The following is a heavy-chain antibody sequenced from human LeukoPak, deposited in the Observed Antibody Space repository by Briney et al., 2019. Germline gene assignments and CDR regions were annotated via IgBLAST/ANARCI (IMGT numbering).Heavy chain of an antibody. CDR2: IYYSGST. CDR1: GGSISSGGYY. Sequence: SETLSLTCTVSGGSISSGGYYWSWIRQHPGKGLEWIGYIYYSGSTYYNPSLKSRVTISVDTSKNQFSLKLSSVTAADTAVYYCARERAAAFDYWGQGTLVTVSS. V-gene: IGHV4-31*03. J-gene: IGHJ4*02. CDR3: ARERAAAFDY. D-gene: IGHD6-13*01.